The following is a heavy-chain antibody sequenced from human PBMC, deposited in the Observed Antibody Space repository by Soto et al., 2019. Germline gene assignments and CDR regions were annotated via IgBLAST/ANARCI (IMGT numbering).Heavy chain of an antibody. D-gene: IGHD2-15*01. CDR1: GGTFSSYA. V-gene: IGHV1-69*13. Sequence: GASVKVSCKASGGTFSSYAISWVRQAPGQGLEWMGGIIPIFGTANYAQKFQGRVTITADESTSTAYMELSSLRSEDTAVYYCARAAGEQPLLPFDYWGQGTLVTVSS. CDR2: IIPIFGTA. J-gene: IGHJ4*02. CDR3: ARAAGEQPLLPFDY.